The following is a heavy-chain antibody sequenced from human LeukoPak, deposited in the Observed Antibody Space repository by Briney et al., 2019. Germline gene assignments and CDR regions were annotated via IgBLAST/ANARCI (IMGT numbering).Heavy chain of an antibody. CDR3: ARDYLGWFDP. J-gene: IGHJ5*02. V-gene: IGHV3-74*01. CDR2: ISNVGSTT. CDR1: GFTFSNSW. Sequence: GGSLRLSCVASGFTFSNSWMHWVRQAPGKGLVWVSRISNVGSTTNYADSVKGRFTISRDNAKNTLYLQVNSLRAEDTAVYHCARDYLGWFDPWGQGTLVTVSS.